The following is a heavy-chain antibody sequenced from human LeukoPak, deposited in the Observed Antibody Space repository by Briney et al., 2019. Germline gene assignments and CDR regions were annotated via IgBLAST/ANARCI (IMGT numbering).Heavy chain of an antibody. CDR1: GGSISSGSYY. CDR2: IYTSGST. CDR3: AREGSRYCSGGSCCFS. V-gene: IGHV4-61*02. J-gene: IGHJ5*02. Sequence: PSETLSLTCTVSGGSISSGSYYWSWIRQPAGKGLEWIGRIYTSGSTNYNPSLKSRVTISVDTSKNQFSLKLSSVTAADTAVYYCAREGSRYCSGGSCCFSWGQGTLVTVSS. D-gene: IGHD2-15*01.